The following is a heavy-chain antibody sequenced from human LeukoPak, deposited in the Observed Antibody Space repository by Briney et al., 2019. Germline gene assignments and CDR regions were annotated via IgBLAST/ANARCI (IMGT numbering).Heavy chain of an antibody. CDR2: INPNTGAT. V-gene: IGHV1-2*02. Sequence: ASVKVSCKASGYTFTGYYMHWVRQAPGQGLEWMGWINPNTGATNYAQKFKGRVTMTRDTSISTAYMELSRLTSDDTAIYYCARGQGSSWFDYWGQGTLVSVSS. J-gene: IGHJ5*01. CDR3: ARGQGSSWFDY. CDR1: GYTFTGYY. D-gene: IGHD6-13*01.